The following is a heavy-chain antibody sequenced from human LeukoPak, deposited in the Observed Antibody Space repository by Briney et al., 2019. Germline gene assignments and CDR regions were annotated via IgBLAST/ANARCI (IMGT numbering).Heavy chain of an antibody. CDR3: ATDLEYSNTWGGY. CDR2: FDPEDGET. Sequence: ASVKVSCKVSGFTLTELSMHWVRQAPGKGLEWLGSFDPEDGETIYAQKFQGRVTMTEDTSTDTAYMELSSLRSEDTAVYYCATDLEYSNTWGGYWGQGTLVTVSS. D-gene: IGHD6-13*01. CDR1: GFTLTELS. V-gene: IGHV1-24*01. J-gene: IGHJ4*02.